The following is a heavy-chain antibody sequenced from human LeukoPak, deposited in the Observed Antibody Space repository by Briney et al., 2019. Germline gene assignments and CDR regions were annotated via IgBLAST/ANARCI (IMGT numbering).Heavy chain of an antibody. D-gene: IGHD2-2*02. Sequence: GGSLRLSCAASGFSVSNNYMSWVRQAPGKGLDWVSVIYRSGTTYYADSVKGGFTISRDNSKNTLYLQMNSLRAEDTAVYYCARSAGHTFDPWGQGTLVTVSS. J-gene: IGHJ5*02. CDR3: ARSAGHTFDP. CDR2: IYRSGTT. V-gene: IGHV3-66*01. CDR1: GFSVSNNY.